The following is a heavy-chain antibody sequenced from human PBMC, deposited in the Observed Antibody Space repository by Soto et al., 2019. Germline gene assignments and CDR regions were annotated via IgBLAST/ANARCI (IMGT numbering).Heavy chain of an antibody. V-gene: IGHV3-30*18. CDR1: GFTFSSYG. CDR2: ISYDGSNK. CDR3: AKDGGGDAFDI. J-gene: IGHJ3*02. Sequence: ESGGGVVQPGRSLRLSCAASGFTFSSYGMHWVRQAPGKGLEWVAVISYDGSNKYYADSVKGRFTISRDNSKNTLYLQMNSLRAEDTAVYYCAKDGGGDAFDIWGQGTMVTVSS. D-gene: IGHD3-16*01.